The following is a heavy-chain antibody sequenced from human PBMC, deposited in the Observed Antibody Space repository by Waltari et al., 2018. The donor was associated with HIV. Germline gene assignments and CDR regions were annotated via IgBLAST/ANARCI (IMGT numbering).Heavy chain of an antibody. CDR2: IIHSGTA. D-gene: IGHD2-21*01. CDR1: GVSISSRYW. CDR3: ARDQGDHSHIKDY. J-gene: IGHJ4*02. Sequence: QVQLQESGPGLVKPSETLSLTCAVSGVSISSRYWWNWVRQPPGKGLEWIGEIIHSGTANYNPSLKSRVTISIDKSKNQFSLNLRSVTAADTAVYYCARDQGDHSHIKDYWGQGTLVTVSS. V-gene: IGHV4-4*02.